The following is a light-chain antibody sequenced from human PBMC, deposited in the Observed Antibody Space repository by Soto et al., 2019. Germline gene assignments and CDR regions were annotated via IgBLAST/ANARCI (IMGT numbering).Light chain of an antibody. V-gene: IGKV3-20*01. Sequence: ELVMNQCPVSLSMSHGERAAVSIKXSPSVSSSYLACYQQNPGQAPRVXXVCXSSMATGSPDRLSGSGSGTDFTLTISRLEPKYFAVYIFQQYGSAPTTFGQGTKVDIK. CDR2: CXS. CDR1: PSVSSSY. J-gene: IGKJ1*01. CDR3: QQYGSAPTT.